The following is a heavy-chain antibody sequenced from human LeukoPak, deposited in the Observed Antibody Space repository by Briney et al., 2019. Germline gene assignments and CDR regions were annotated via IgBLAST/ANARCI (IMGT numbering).Heavy chain of an antibody. J-gene: IGHJ3*02. Sequence: KPSETLSLTCTVSGGSISSYYWSWIRQPPGKGLEWIGYIYYSGSTNYNPSLKSRVTISVDRSKNQFSLKLSSVTAADTAVYYCAREDYYDFGTFDIWGQGTMVTVSS. CDR2: IYYSGST. CDR1: GGSISSYY. CDR3: AREDYYDFGTFDI. D-gene: IGHD3-3*01. V-gene: IGHV4-59*12.